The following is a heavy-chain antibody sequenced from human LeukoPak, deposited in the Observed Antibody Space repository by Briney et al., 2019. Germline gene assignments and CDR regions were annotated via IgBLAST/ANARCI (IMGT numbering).Heavy chain of an antibody. CDR2: TYYSGST. J-gene: IGHJ4*02. CDR1: GGSISSYY. V-gene: IGHV4-59*08. CDR3: ARQRRYYYDSSGSILDY. Sequence: SETLSLTCTVSGGSISSYYWSWIRQPPGKGLEWIGYTYYSGSTNYNPSLKRRVTISVDTSKNQFSLKLSSVTAADTAVYYCARQRRYYYDSSGSILDYWGQGTLVTVSS. D-gene: IGHD3-22*01.